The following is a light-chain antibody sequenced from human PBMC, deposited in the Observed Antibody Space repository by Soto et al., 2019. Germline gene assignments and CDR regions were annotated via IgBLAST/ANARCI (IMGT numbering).Light chain of an antibody. Sequence: QSVLTQPPSVSGAPGQRVTISCTGSSSNIGAGYDVHWYQQLPETAPKLLIYGNTNRPSGVPDRFSGSKSGISASLAITGLQAEDEADYYCQSYDSSLSVVFGGGTKRTVL. CDR1: SSNIGAGYD. CDR3: QSYDSSLSVV. CDR2: GNT. J-gene: IGLJ2*01. V-gene: IGLV1-40*01.